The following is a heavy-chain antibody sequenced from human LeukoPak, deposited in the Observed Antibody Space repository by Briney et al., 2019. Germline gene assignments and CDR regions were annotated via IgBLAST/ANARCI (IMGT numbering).Heavy chain of an antibody. Sequence: PGRSLRLSCAASGFTFSNYAMHWVRQAPDKGLEWVAVISYDGSNKYYADSVKGRFTISRDNSKNTLYLQMNSLRAEDTAVYYCARAKSTSGLVVVVAATLLFDYWSQGTLVTVSS. J-gene: IGHJ4*02. V-gene: IGHV3-30*04. CDR3: ARAKSTSGLVVVVAATLLFDY. D-gene: IGHD2-15*01. CDR2: ISYDGSNK. CDR1: GFTFSNYA.